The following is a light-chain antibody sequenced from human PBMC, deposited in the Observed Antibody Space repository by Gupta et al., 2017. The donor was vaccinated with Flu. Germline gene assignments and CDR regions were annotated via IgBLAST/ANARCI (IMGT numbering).Light chain of an antibody. CDR1: ALPKKY. V-gene: IGLV3-10*01. J-gene: IGLJ3*02. CDR3: YSTDTSGNQRV. Sequence: GQTDRITCSGDALPKKYAYWYQQIAGQAPVLIIYEDRKRPSGIPERFSGSSSGTTATLTISGDQVEDEADYYCYSTDTSGNQRVFGGGTNLTVL. CDR2: EDR.